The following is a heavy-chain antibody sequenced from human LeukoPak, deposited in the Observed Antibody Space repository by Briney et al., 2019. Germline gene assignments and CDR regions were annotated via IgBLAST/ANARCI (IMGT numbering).Heavy chain of an antibody. D-gene: IGHD6-13*01. Sequence: GRSLRLSCAASGFTLSTYSMNWIRQAPGEGLEWVSYISSSGSTIFYADSVKGRFTISRDNAQNSAYLQMNSLTAEDTAVYYCARSRSGYFEDWGQGTLVTVSS. CDR3: ARSRSGYFED. J-gene: IGHJ4*02. CDR1: GFTLSTYS. V-gene: IGHV3-48*04. CDR2: ISSSGSTI.